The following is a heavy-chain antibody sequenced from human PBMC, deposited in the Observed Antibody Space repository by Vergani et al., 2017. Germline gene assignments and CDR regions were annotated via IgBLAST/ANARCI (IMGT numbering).Heavy chain of an antibody. Sequence: EVMLVQSGAEVKKPGESLKISCKYSESSFISNEIAWVRQMSGKGLQWMGNINPIDSKIAYSPSFQGQSIMSLDKSITTAYLQWRSLKASDTAIYYCTRHVKVSEGACLDFDHWGQGTQVTVSS. CDR1: ESSFISNE. J-gene: IGHJ4*02. CDR3: TRHVKVSEGACLDFDH. D-gene: IGHD3-16*01. CDR2: INPIDSKI. V-gene: IGHV5-51*01.